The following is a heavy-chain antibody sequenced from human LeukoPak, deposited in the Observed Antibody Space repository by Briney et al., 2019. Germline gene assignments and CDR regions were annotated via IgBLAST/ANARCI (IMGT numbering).Heavy chain of an antibody. CDR2: IYYSGST. V-gene: IGHV4-31*03. J-gene: IGHJ4*02. CDR1: GGSISSGGYC. D-gene: IGHD3-22*01. Sequence: SETLSLTCTVSGGSISSGGYCWSWIRQHPGKGLEWIGYIYYSGSTYYNPSLKSRVTISVDTSKNQFSLKLSSVTAADTAVYYCARTDYSSGYFPFDYWGQGTLVTVSS. CDR3: ARTDYSSGYFPFDY.